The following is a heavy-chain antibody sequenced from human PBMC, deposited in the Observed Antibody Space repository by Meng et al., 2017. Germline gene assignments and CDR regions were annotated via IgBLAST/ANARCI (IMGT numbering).Heavy chain of an antibody. V-gene: IGHV1-18*01. J-gene: IGHJ4*02. Sequence: VEMGECGAEVKKPGGSVKVSCKASGYTFTRYGISWVGQAPGQGLEWMGWISAYNGNTNYAQKLQGRVTMTTDTSTSTAYMELRSLRSDDTAVYYCARGGIAVAIDYWGQGTLVTVSS. CDR3: ARGGIAVAIDY. CDR1: GYTFTRYG. CDR2: ISAYNGNT. D-gene: IGHD6-19*01.